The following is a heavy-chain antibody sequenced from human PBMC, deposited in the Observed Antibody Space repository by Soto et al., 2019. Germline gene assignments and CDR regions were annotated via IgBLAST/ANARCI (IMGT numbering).Heavy chain of an antibody. CDR1: GGTFSSYA. V-gene: IGHV1-69*13. CDR2: IIPIFGTA. CDR3: AKMAGLYYDSSGSYRYFDY. J-gene: IGHJ4*02. Sequence: ASVKVSCKASGGTFSSYAISWVRQAPGQGLEWMGGIIPIFGTANYAQKFQGRVTITADESTSTAYMELSSLRSEDTAVYYCAKMAGLYYDSSGSYRYFDYWGQGSQVTVSS. D-gene: IGHD3-22*01.